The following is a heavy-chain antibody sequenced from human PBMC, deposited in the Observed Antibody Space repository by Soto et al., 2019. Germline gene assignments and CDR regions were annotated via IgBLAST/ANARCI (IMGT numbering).Heavy chain of an antibody. CDR3: AIGYNGYETRYAMDV. D-gene: IGHD5-12*01. CDR2: MNPNSGNT. J-gene: IGHJ6*02. Sequence: QVQLVQSGAEVKKPGASVKVSCKASGYTSTHFDINWVRQATGQGLEWMGWMNPNSGNTVYAQKFQGRVTMTRDTAKTTAYMELRSLRSEDTAVYYGAIGYNGYETRYAMDVWGQGTTVTVSS. CDR1: GYTSTHFD. V-gene: IGHV1-8*01.